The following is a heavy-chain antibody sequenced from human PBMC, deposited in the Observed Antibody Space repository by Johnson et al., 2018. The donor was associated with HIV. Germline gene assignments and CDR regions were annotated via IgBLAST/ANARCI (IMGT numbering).Heavy chain of an antibody. D-gene: IGHD3-22*01. J-gene: IGHJ3*02. CDR3: AKGYDSVLLI. Sequence: VQLVESGGGVVQPGRSLRLSCAASGFSFSNYAMDWVRQAPGKGLEWVAVISSDGSNKNYADSVKGRFTISRDNSKNTVYLQMNSLRTGDTAVYYCAKGYDSVLLIWGQGTMVTVSS. V-gene: IGHV3-30*18. CDR2: ISSDGSNK. CDR1: GFSFSNYA.